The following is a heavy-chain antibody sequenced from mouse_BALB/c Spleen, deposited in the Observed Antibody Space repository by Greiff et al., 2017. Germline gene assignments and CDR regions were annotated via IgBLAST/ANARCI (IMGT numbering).Heavy chain of an antibody. CDR3: ARARTTVVVDY. CDR2: ISSGGST. J-gene: IGHJ4*01. Sequence: DVHLVESGGGLVQPGGSRKLSCAASGFTFSSYAMSWVRQTPEKRLEWVASISSGGSTYYPDSVKGRFTISRDNARNILYLQMSSLRSEDTAMYYCARARTTVVVDYWGQGTSVTVSS. D-gene: IGHD1-1*01. V-gene: IGHV5-6-5*01. CDR1: GFTFSSYA.